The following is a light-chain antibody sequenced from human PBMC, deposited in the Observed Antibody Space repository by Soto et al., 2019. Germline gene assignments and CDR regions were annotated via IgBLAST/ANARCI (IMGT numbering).Light chain of an antibody. CDR1: SSDVGGYNY. V-gene: IGLV2-14*01. Sequence: QSALTQPASVSGSPGQSITISCTGTSSDVGGYNYVSWYQQHPGKAPKVMIYEVSNRPSGVSTRFSGSKSGNTASLTISGLQAEDEADYYCSSYTSTNTLVVFGGGTKLTVL. CDR3: SSYTSTNTLVV. J-gene: IGLJ3*02. CDR2: EVS.